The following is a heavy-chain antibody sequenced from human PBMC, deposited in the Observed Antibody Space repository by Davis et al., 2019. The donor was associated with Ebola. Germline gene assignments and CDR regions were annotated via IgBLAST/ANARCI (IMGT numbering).Heavy chain of an antibody. CDR3: ARQVNYYYYGMDV. J-gene: IGHJ6*02. Sequence: PGGSLRLSCAASGFTFSSYSMNWVRQAPGKGLEWVSSISSSSSYIYYADSVKGRFTISRDSAKNSLYLQMNSLRAEDTAVYYCARQVNYYYYGMDVWGQGTTVTVSS. CDR1: GFTFSSYS. D-gene: IGHD4-11*01. CDR2: ISSSSSYI. V-gene: IGHV3-21*01.